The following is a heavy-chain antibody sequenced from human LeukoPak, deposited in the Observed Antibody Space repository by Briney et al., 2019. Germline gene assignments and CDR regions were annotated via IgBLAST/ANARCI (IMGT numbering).Heavy chain of an antibody. J-gene: IGHJ4*02. CDR3: ARQRSGSFDY. D-gene: IGHD3-10*01. Sequence: PSETLSLTCTVSGGSISSGSYYWSWIRQPAGKGLEWIGRIYTSGSTNYNPSLKSRVTISVDTSKNQFSLKLSSVTAADTAVYYCARQRSGSFDYWGQGTLVTVSS. CDR2: IYTSGST. V-gene: IGHV4-61*02. CDR1: GGSISSGSYY.